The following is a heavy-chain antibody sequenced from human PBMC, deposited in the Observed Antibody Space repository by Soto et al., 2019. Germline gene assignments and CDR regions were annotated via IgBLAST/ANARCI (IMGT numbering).Heavy chain of an antibody. CDR3: SKEGGNHYYYYAMDV. J-gene: IGHJ6*02. D-gene: IGHD1-26*01. CDR2: TFYRSKWYN. V-gene: IGHV6-1*01. CDR1: GDSVSSNSAA. Sequence: PSQTLSLTCAISGDSVSSNSAAWSWIRQSPSRGLEWLGRTFYRSKWYNDYAVSVKGRITINPDTSKNQFSLQLSSVTPEDTAVYYCSKEGGNHYYYYAMDVWGQGTTVTVSS.